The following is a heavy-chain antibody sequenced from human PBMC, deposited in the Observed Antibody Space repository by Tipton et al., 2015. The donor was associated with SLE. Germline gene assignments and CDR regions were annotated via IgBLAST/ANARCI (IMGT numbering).Heavy chain of an antibody. D-gene: IGHD3-10*01. CDR3: ARGAKERITLVRVRPYYFDY. J-gene: IGHJ4*01. V-gene: IGHV4-59*12. CDR2: IFHSGST. CDR1: GGSISSYY. Sequence: LRLSCTVSGGSISSYYWSWIRQPPGKALEWIGYIFHSGSTNHNPSLKSRVTISVDTSKNQFSLKVNSVTAADTAVYYCARGAKERITLVRVRPYYFDYWGQGSLVTVSS.